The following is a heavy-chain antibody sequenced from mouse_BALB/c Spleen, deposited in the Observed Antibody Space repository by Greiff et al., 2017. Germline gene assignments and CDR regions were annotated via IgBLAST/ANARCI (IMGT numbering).Heavy chain of an antibody. V-gene: IGHV1-4*02. D-gene: IGHD2-14*01. Sequence: QVQLQQSAAELARPGASVKMSCKASGYTFTSYTMHWVKQRPGQGLEWIGYINPSSGYTEYNQKFKDKTTLTADKSSSTAYMQLSSLTSEDSAVYYCANYRYDYAMDYWGQGTSVTVSS. CDR2: INPSSGYT. CDR1: GYTFTSYT. J-gene: IGHJ4*01. CDR3: ANYRYDYAMDY.